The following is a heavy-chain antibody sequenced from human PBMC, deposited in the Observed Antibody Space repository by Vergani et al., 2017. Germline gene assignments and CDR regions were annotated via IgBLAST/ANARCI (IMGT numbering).Heavy chain of an antibody. D-gene: IGHD6-6*01. CDR1: GFTSAGYA. CDR3: AKDWGTSSGGGWFDP. J-gene: IGHJ5*02. Sequence: EVQLEESGGGLVLPGRSLRLSCVASGFTSAGYAMHWVRQAPGKDLEWVSGISWNSNSIGYADSVKGRFTISRDNAKNSLYLQMNSLRAEDTALYYCAKDWGTSSGGGWFDPWGQGTLVTVSS. CDR2: ISWNSNSI. V-gene: IGHV3-9*02.